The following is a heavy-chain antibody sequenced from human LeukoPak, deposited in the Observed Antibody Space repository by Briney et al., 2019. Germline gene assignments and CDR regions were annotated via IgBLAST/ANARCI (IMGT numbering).Heavy chain of an antibody. J-gene: IGHJ5*02. D-gene: IGHD5-12*01. CDR1: GFTFSSYA. Sequence: GESLKISCAASGFTFSSYAMSWVRQAPGKGLEWVSAISGSGGSTYYADSVKGRFTISRDNSKNTLYLQMNSLRAEDTAVYYCAKDLYGYVSNWFDPWGQGTLVTVSS. CDR3: AKDLYGYVSNWFDP. V-gene: IGHV3-23*01. CDR2: ISGSGGST.